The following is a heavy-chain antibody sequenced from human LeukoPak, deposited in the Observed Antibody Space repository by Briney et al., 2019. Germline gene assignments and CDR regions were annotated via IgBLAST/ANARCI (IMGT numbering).Heavy chain of an antibody. CDR3: ARDPVEWELLLDY. V-gene: IGHV3-7*01. CDR2: MNIDGSER. J-gene: IGHJ4*02. CDR1: GFTFSSYA. Sequence: GGSLRLSCAASGFTFSSYAMSWVRQAPGKRPEWVANMNIDGSERYYADSVKGRFTISRDNARNSVFLQMSGLRVEDTAVYYCARDPVEWELLLDYWGQGTLVTVSS. D-gene: IGHD1-26*01.